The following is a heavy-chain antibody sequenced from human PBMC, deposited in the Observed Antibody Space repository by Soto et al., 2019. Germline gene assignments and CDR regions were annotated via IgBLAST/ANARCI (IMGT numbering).Heavy chain of an antibody. D-gene: IGHD3-16*01. CDR2: ISATGGGT. CDR3: AKDRRAGGNSAFYFDF. J-gene: IGHJ4*02. CDR1: GFKFSNYA. V-gene: IGHV3-23*01. Sequence: GGSLRLYCADSGFKFSNYAMSWVRQAPGKGLGWVSLISATGGGTYYADSVKGRFTISRDNSHNTLYLQVHSLTAEDTAVYYCAKDRRAGGNSAFYFDFWGQGAQVTVSS.